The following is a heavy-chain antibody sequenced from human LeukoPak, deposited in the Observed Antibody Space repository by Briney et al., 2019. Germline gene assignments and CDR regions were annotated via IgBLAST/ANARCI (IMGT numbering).Heavy chain of an antibody. CDR2: ISGSGGST. CDR1: GFTFGSYA. CDR3: AKDLGRITMIVVVITLDY. J-gene: IGHJ4*02. V-gene: IGHV3-23*01. D-gene: IGHD3-22*01. Sequence: GGSLRLSCAASGFTFGSYAMSWVRQAPGKGLEWVSAISGSGGSTYYADSVKGRFTISRDNSKNTLYLQMNSPRAEDTAVYYCAKDLGRITMIVVVITLDYWGQGTLVTVSS.